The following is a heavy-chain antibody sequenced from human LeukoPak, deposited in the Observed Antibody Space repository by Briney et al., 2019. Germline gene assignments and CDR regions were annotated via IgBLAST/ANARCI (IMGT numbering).Heavy chain of an antibody. CDR1: VFTFSNYE. Sequence: GWSLRLSSAASVFTFSNYEIPWVRQAPGKGVEWVSYISSSGGTIYYADSVKGRFTISRDNAKNSLYLQMNSLRAEDTAVYYCVRNFGGSSPIDYWGQGTLVTVSS. CDR2: ISSSGGTI. J-gene: IGHJ4*02. V-gene: IGHV3-48*03. CDR3: VRNFGGSSPIDY. D-gene: IGHD4-23*01.